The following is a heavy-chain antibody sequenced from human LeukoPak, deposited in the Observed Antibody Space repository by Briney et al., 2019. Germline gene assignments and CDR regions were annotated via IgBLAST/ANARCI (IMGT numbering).Heavy chain of an antibody. CDR2: IRYDGTNQ. J-gene: IGHJ4*02. CDR1: GFTFNNYG. V-gene: IGHV3-30*02. D-gene: IGHD5-24*01. Sequence: GGSLRLSCAASGFTFNNYGMHWVRQAPGKGLEWVAFIRYDGTNQYYADSVKGRFTISRDNSKNTLFLQMNSLRREDTAVYYCVRDVEIWGQGTLVTVSS. CDR3: VRDVEI.